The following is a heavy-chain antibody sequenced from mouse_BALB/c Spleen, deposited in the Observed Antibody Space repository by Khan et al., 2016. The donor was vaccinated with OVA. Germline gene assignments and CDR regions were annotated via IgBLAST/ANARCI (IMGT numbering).Heavy chain of an antibody. CDR2: IWAGGST. Sequence: QVQPKQSEPGLVAPSQSLSITCTVSGFSLTSYGVHWVRQPPGKGLEWLGVIWAGGSTNYNSALMSRLSISKDNSKSQVFLKMNSLQTDDTAMYYCARDRGGNWFAYWGQGTLVTVSA. J-gene: IGHJ3*01. CDR1: GFSLTSYG. D-gene: IGHD1-1*02. V-gene: IGHV2-9*02. CDR3: ARDRGGNWFAY.